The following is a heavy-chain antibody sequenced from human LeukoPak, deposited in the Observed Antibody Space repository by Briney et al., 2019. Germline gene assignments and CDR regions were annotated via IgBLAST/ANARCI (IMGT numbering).Heavy chain of an antibody. D-gene: IGHD1-1*01. CDR3: ARPGTTGTTI. CDR1: GYSFTRNW. Sequence: GESLKISCKGYGYSFTRNWIGWVRQMPGKGLEWMGIIYPADSDTRYSPSFQGQVTLSADNSISTAFLQWSSLKASDTAMYYCARPGTTGTTIWGQGTLVTVSS. CDR2: IYPADSDT. J-gene: IGHJ4*02. V-gene: IGHV5-51*01.